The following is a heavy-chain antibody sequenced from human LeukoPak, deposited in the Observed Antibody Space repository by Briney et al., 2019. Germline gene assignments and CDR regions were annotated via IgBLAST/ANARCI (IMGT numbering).Heavy chain of an antibody. Sequence: SETLSLTCTVSGGSISSGGYYWSWIRQHPGKGLEWIGYIYYSGSTYYNPSLKSRVTISVDTSKNQFSLKLSSVTAADTAVYYCARWFNGAAGTSFDYWGQGTLVTVSS. CDR2: IYYSGST. D-gene: IGHD6-13*01. J-gene: IGHJ4*02. CDR1: GGSISSGGYY. CDR3: ARWFNGAAGTSFDY. V-gene: IGHV4-31*03.